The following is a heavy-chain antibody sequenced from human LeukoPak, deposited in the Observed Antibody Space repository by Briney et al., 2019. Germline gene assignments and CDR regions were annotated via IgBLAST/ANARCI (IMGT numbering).Heavy chain of an antibody. Sequence: GRSLRLSCAASGFTFSSYAMHWVRQAPGKGLEWAAVISYDGSNKYYADSVKGRFTISRDNAKNSLYLQMNSLRDEDTAVYYCARIGENWGQGTLVTVSS. V-gene: IGHV3-30-3*01. CDR1: GFTFSSYA. CDR2: ISYDGSNK. D-gene: IGHD3-3*01. CDR3: ARIGEN. J-gene: IGHJ4*02.